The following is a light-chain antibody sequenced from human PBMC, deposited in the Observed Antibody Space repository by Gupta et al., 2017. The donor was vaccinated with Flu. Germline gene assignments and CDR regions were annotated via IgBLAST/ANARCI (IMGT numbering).Light chain of an antibody. CDR2: KAS. J-gene: IGKJ4*01. CDR1: QSLSSW. Sequence: DIQMTQSPSTLSAYVGDRVTITCRASQSLSSWLAWYQQKPGKAPNLLIYKASNLESGVPSRFSGSGSGTEFTLTISSLQPDDFATYYCQQDYSYSVTFGGGTKVDI. V-gene: IGKV1-5*03. CDR3: QQDYSYSVT.